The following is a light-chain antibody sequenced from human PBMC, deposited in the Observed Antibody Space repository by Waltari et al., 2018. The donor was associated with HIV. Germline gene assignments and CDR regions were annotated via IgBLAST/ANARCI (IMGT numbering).Light chain of an antibody. CDR1: IPNIVRFY. V-gene: IGLV1-40*01. Sequence: QPMLTQPPSVSGAPGQTVTISCIGDIPNIVRFYVHWYPQLPGAAPKLLIYPNTNRPSGVPDRFSASKSGTSASLAISGLQAEDEADYYCQSYDTILSGPVVVFGGGTKLTVL. J-gene: IGLJ2*01. CDR2: PNT. CDR3: QSYDTILSGPVVV.